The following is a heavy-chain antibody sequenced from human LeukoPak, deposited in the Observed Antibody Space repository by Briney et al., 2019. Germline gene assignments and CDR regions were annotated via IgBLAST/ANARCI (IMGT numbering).Heavy chain of an antibody. CDR3: ERGFGDWALSGFFP. V-gene: IGHV4-61*01. D-gene: IGHD2-21*02. CDR1: GGSVRRGSSE. Sequence: PSETLSLTCTVSGGSVRRGSSESSWIRQPPGKGLEWIGYIYYSGSAKYNPSLKSRVTISVDTSKNQFSLKLTSVTAADTAVYYCERGFGDWALSGFFPRGQGTLVTVSS. CDR2: IYYSGSA. J-gene: IGHJ5*02.